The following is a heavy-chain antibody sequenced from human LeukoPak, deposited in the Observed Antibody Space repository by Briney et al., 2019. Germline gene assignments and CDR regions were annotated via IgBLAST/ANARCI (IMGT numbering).Heavy chain of an antibody. CDR3: ASIIGVAIAAADYYFDY. Sequence: GESLKISCKGSGYSFTNYWIGWVRQMPGKGLEWMGIIYPADSDTRYSPSFQDQVTISADKSISTAYLQWSSLKASDTAMYYCASIIGVAIAAADYYFDYWGQGTLVTVSS. V-gene: IGHV5-51*01. J-gene: IGHJ4*02. D-gene: IGHD6-13*01. CDR1: GYSFTNYW. CDR2: IYPADSDT.